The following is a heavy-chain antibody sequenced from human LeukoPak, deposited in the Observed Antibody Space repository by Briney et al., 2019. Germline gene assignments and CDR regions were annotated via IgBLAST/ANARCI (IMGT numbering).Heavy chain of an antibody. D-gene: IGHD2-15*01. CDR1: GGSISSYY. J-gene: IGHJ4*02. V-gene: IGHV4-59*01. CDR3: ARDPGGPIDY. CDR2: IYYSGST. Sequence: SETLSLTCTVSGGSISSYYWSWIRQPPGKGLEWIGYIYYSGSTNYNPSLKSRVTISVDTSKNQFSLKLSSVTAADTAVYYCARDPGGPIDYWGQGTLVTVSS.